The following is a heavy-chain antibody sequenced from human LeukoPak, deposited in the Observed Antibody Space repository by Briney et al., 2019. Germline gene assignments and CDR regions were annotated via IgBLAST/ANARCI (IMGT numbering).Heavy chain of an antibody. D-gene: IGHD5-24*01. CDR1: GFTFSSYS. J-gene: IGHJ6*03. CDR2: ISSSSSYI. CDR3: ARDRRWLQLPLISYMDV. V-gene: IGHV3-21*04. Sequence: PGGSLRLSCAASGFTFSSYSMNWVRQAPGKGLEWVSSISSSSSYIYYADSVRGRFTISRDNAKNSLYLQMNSLRAEDTAVYYCARDRRWLQLPLISYMDVWGKGTTVTVSS.